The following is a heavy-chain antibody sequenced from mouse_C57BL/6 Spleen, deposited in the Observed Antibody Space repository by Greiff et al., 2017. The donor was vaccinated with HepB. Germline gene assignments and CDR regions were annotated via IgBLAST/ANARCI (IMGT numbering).Heavy chain of an antibody. J-gene: IGHJ1*03. D-gene: IGHD4-1*01. Sequence: VQLQESGAELVKPGASVKISCKASGYAFSSYWMNWVKQRPGKGLEWIGQIYPGDGDTKYNGKFKGKATLTAYKSSSTAYMQLISRTSEDSAVYFCARGLTGTRYFDVWGTGTTVTVSS. CDR1: GYAFSSYW. CDR3: ARGLTGTRYFDV. V-gene: IGHV1-80*01. CDR2: IYPGDGDT.